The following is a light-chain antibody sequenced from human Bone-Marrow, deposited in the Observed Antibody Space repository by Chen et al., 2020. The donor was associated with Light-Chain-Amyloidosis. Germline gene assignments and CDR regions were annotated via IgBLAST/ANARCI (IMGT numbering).Light chain of an antibody. J-gene: IGLJ2*01. CDR2: NDN. CDR1: KSNIGADND. Sequence: QSVLTQPPSVSGAPGERVTLSCTGSKSNIGADNDVHWYQVLPGTAPKVVIYNDNKRPSVVPDRFSGSRSGTSASLAMTGLQAEDAADYYCQSYDDSLSGVVFGGGTKLTVL. CDR3: QSYDDSLSGVV. V-gene: IGLV1-40*01.